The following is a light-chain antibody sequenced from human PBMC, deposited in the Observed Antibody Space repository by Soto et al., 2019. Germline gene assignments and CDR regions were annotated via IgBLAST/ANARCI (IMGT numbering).Light chain of an antibody. CDR1: QSVSSN. J-gene: IGKJ5*01. CDR2: GAS. CDR3: QQYNNWPPIT. V-gene: IGKV3-15*01. Sequence: EIEMTQSPATLSVSPGERATLSCRASQSVSSNLAWYQQKPGQAPRLLIFGASTRATGIPARFSGSGSGTEFTITISSLQSEDFAVYYCQQYNNWPPITFGQGTRLEIK.